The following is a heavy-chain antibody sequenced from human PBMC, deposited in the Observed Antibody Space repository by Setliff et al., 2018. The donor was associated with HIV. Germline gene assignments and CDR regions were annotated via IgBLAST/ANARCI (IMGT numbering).Heavy chain of an antibody. J-gene: IGHJ4*02. D-gene: IGHD2-2*01. CDR3: ARQPLHCSSINCYGAVYDN. CDR1: GFTFSKFS. CDR2: ISSTGRYI. V-gene: IGHV3-21*04. Sequence: GESLKISCAASGFTFSKFSMSWVRQAPGKGLEWISSISSTGRYIDYADSLRGRFTISRDNARRNSLYLHLIDLGAEDTALYYCARQPLHCSSINCYGAVYDNWGQGTLVTVSS.